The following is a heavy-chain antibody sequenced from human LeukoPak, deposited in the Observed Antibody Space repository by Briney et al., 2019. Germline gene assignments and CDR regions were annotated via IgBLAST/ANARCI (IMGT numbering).Heavy chain of an antibody. Sequence: ASVKVSCKASGGTFSSYAISWVRQAPGQGLEWMGGIIPIFGTANYAQKFQGRVTITADKSTSTAYMELSSLRSEDTAVYYCARAGGSYLGSFDWGQGTLVTVSS. CDR3: ARAGGSYLGSFD. V-gene: IGHV1-69*06. CDR2: IIPIFGTA. J-gene: IGHJ4*02. CDR1: GGTFSSYA. D-gene: IGHD1-26*01.